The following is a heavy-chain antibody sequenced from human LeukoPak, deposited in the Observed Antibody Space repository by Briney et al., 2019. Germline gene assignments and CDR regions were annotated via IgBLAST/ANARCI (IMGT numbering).Heavy chain of an antibody. CDR1: GFTFNSYD. D-gene: IGHD3/OR15-3a*01. V-gene: IGHV3-13*01. J-gene: IGHJ6*02. CDR3: ARSRTDTYYGMDV. CDR2: IGTAGDT. Sequence: GGSLRLSCAASGFTFNSYDMHWVRQTIGKGLEWVSGIGTAGDTYYAGSVKGRSTISRENAKNSLYLQMNNLRAEDTAVYYCARSRTDTYYGMDVWGQGTTVTVSS.